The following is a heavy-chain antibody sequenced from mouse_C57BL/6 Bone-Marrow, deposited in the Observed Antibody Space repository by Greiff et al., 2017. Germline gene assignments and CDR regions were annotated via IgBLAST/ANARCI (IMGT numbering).Heavy chain of an antibody. CDR2: IYPRSGNT. D-gene: IGHD2-2*01. CDR3: ARGLRLGYYFDY. V-gene: IGHV1-81*01. CDR1: GYTFTSYG. J-gene: IGHJ2*01. Sequence: VKLVESGAELARPGASVKLSCKASGYTFTSYGISWVKQRTGQGLEWIGEIYPRSGNTYYNEKFKGKATLTADKSSSTAYMELRSLTSEDSAVYFCARGLRLGYYFDYWGQGTTLTVSS.